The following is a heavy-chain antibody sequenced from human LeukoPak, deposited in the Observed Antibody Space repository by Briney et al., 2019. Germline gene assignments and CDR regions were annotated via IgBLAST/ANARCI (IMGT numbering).Heavy chain of an antibody. CDR3: ARLYYYESSGYYPGPTRRYNWFDP. V-gene: IGHV1-2*02. CDR2: INPNSGVT. CDR1: GYTFTGYY. D-gene: IGHD3-22*01. J-gene: IGHJ5*02. Sequence: ASVKVSCKASGYTFTGYYMHWVRQAPGQGLEWMGWINPNSGVTNYAQKFQGRVTMTRDTSINTAYMVLRRLRSDDTAVYYWARLYYYESSGYYPGPTRRYNWFDPWGQGTLVTVSS.